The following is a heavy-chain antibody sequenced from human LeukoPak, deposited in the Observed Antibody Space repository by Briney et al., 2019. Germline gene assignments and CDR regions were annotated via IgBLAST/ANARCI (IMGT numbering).Heavy chain of an antibody. CDR1: GGSFSGYY. Sequence: SETLSLTCAVYGGSFSGYYWSWIRQPPGKGLEWIGEINHSGSTNYNPSLKSRVTISADTSKNQFSLKLSSVTAADTAVYYCARVRYYYDSSGYPIDYWGQGTLVTVSS. CDR2: INHSGST. D-gene: IGHD3-22*01. CDR3: ARVRYYYDSSGYPIDY. V-gene: IGHV4-34*01. J-gene: IGHJ4*02.